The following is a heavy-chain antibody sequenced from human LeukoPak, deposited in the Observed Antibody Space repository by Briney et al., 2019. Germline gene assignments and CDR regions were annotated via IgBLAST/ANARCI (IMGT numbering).Heavy chain of an antibody. V-gene: IGHV3-53*05. CDR3: ARASWGYDFES. D-gene: IGHD7-27*01. Sequence: GGSLRLSCAASGFNVSTKYMSWVRQAPGKGLEWVSAINSGGTTYYASSLKGRFVISRDISRNTVYLQMNSLRVDVPAVYYCARASWGYDFESWGQGTLVTVSS. CDR2: INSGGTT. CDR1: GFNVSTKY. J-gene: IGHJ4*02.